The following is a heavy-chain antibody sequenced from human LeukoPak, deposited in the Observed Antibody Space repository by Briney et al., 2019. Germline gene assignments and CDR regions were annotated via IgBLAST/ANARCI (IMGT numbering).Heavy chain of an antibody. J-gene: IGHJ4*02. Sequence: PGGSLRLSCAASGFTFSSYSRNGAPKAPGKGREWVSYISSSSSTIYYADSVKGRFTIPKDNAKNSLYLQMNGLSAEDTAVYYCARARLYDSSGHYWGQGTLVTVSS. D-gene: IGHD3-22*01. CDR1: GFTFSSYS. CDR3: ARARLYDSSGHY. V-gene: IGHV3-48*01. CDR2: ISSSSSTI.